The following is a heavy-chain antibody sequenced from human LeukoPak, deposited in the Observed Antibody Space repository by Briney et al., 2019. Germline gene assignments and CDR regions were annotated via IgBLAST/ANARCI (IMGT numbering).Heavy chain of an antibody. CDR1: GGSISSYY. D-gene: IGHD3-22*01. V-gene: IGHV4-4*07. CDR3: ARRMDSGYFDAFDL. Sequence: SETLSLTCTVSGGSISSYYWSWIRQPAGKGLEWIGRIYTTGSTNYNPSLKRRVTISVDTSKNQFSLKLSSVTAADTAVYYCARRMDSGYFDAFDLWGQGTMVTVSS. J-gene: IGHJ3*01. CDR2: IYTTGST.